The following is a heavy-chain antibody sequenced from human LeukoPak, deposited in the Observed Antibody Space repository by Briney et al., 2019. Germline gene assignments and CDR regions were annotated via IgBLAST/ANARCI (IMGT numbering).Heavy chain of an antibody. CDR3: ARDLAGDFDY. CDR2: ISSNGGST. V-gene: IGHV3-64*01. D-gene: IGHD3-10*01. CDR1: GFTFSSYA. Sequence: GGSLRLSCAASGFTFSSYAMHWVRQAPGKGLEYVSAISSNGGSTYYANSVKGRFTISRDNSKNTLYLQMGSLRAEDMAVYYCARDLAGDFDYWGQGTLVTVSS. J-gene: IGHJ4*02.